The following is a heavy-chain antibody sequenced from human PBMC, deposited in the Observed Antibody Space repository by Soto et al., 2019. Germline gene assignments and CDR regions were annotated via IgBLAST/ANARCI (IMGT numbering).Heavy chain of an antibody. Sequence: SVEVSCKASGGTFSSYAISWVRQAPGQGLEWMGGIIPIFGTANYAQKFQGRVTITADESTSTAYMELSSLRSEDTAVYYCASSRMFDDILTGYYDFWGQGTLVTSPQ. V-gene: IGHV1-69*01. CDR3: ASSRMFDDILTGYYDF. CDR2: IIPIFGTA. J-gene: IGHJ4*02. CDR1: GGTFSSYA. D-gene: IGHD3-9*01.